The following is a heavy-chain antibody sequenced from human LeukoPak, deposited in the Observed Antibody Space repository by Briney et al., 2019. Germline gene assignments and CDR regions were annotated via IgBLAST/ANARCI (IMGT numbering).Heavy chain of an antibody. Sequence: GGSLRLSCAASGFTFGDYYMSWIRQAPGKGLEWVSYISSSSSHTNHADSVKGRFTISRDNAKNSLYLQMNSLRAEDTAVYYCARGERRYDISTGYYRAAFDIWGQGTMVTVSS. CDR2: ISSSSSHT. D-gene: IGHD3-9*01. CDR3: ARGERRYDISTGYYRAAFDI. V-gene: IGHV3-11*05. CDR1: GFTFGDYY. J-gene: IGHJ3*02.